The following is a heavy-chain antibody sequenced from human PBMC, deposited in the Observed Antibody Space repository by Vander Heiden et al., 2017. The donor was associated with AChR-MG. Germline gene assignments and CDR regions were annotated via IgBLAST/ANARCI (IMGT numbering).Heavy chain of an antibody. J-gene: IGHJ6*02. CDR3: ARHSSTVTGYYYYYYGMDV. CDR1: GYSFTSYW. V-gene: IGHV5-51*01. D-gene: IGHD4-17*01. Sequence: EVQLVQSGAEVKKPGESLKISCKGSGYSFTSYWIGWVRQMPGKGLEWMGIIYPGDSDTRYSPSFQGQVTISADKSISTAYLQWSSLKASETAMYYCARHSSTVTGYYYYYYGMDVWGQGTTVTVSS. CDR2: IYPGDSDT.